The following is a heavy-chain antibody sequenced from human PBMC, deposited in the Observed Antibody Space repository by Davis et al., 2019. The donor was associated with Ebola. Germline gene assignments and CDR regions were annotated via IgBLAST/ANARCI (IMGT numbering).Heavy chain of an antibody. CDR2: IYYSGST. CDR1: GGSISSYY. D-gene: IGHD3-16*01. Sequence: SETLSLTCTVSGGSISSYYWSWIRQPPGKGLEWIGYIYYSGSTNYNPSLKSRVTISVDTSKNQFSLKLSSVTAADTAVYYCAEGGDDGLGYWGQGTLVTVSS. V-gene: IGHV4-59*01. J-gene: IGHJ4*02. CDR3: AEGGDDGLGY.